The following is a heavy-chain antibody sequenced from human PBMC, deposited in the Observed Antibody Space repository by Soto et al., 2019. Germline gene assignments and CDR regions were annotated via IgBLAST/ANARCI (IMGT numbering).Heavy chain of an antibody. CDR2: INPNSGGT. V-gene: IGHV1-2*04. CDR1: GYTFTGYY. Sequence: QVQLVQSGAEVKKPGASVKVSCKASGYTFTGYYMHWVRQAPGQGLEWMGWINPNSGGTNYAQKFQGWVTMTRDTSIRTAYMELSRLRSDDTAVYYCARGQQQQTPPDYYYYYGMDVWGQGTTVTVSS. J-gene: IGHJ6*02. D-gene: IGHD6-13*01. CDR3: ARGQQQQTPPDYYYYYGMDV.